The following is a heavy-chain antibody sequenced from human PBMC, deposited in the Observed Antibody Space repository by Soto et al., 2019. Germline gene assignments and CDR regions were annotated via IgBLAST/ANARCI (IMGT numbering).Heavy chain of an antibody. CDR1: GGSVSSGSNY. V-gene: IGHV4-61*03. Sequence: SESLSLTCTVSGGSVSSGSNYWGWLRQPPGKGLEWIGNIYYSGSTKYNPSLKRRVTISVDRSRNHFSLNLRSVTTADTALDYCARDTSYDFWSGYVGFDPWGQGTLVTVSS. J-gene: IGHJ5*02. D-gene: IGHD3-3*01. CDR2: IYYSGST. CDR3: ARDTSYDFWSGYVGFDP.